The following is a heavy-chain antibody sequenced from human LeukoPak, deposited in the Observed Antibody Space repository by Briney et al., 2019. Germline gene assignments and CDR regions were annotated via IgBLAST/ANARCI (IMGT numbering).Heavy chain of an antibody. V-gene: IGHV3-23*01. J-gene: IGHJ6*02. CDR1: GFTFSSYA. Sequence: GGSLRLSCAASGFTFSSYAMSWVRQAPGKGLEWVSAISGSGGSTYYADSVKGRFTISRDNSKNTLYLQMNSLRAEDTAVYYCAKCTTDPMVRGVIYGYYYYGMDVWGQGTTVTVSS. CDR2: ISGSGGST. D-gene: IGHD3-10*01. CDR3: AKCTTDPMVRGVIYGYYYYGMDV.